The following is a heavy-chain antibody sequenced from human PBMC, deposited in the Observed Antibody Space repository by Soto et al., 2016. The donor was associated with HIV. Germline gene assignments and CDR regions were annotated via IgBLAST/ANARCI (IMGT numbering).Heavy chain of an antibody. Sequence: VQLVESGGGVVQPGRSLRLSCAASGFTFSSYAIHWVRQAPGKGLEWLAVISYDGTNKYYADSVKGRFTISRDNSKNTLYLQMNSLRLEDTAVFYCARGIDYYDDSGYYSRYFDLWGRGTLVTVSS. V-gene: IGHV3-30*04. J-gene: IGHJ2*01. CDR1: GFTFSSYA. CDR3: ARGIDYYDDSGYYSRYFDL. CDR2: ISYDGTNK. D-gene: IGHD3-22*01.